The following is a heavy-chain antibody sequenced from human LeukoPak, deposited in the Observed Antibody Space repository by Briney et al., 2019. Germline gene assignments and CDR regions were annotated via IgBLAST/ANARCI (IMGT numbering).Heavy chain of an antibody. Sequence: GGSLRLSCAASGFTFSSYAMSWVRQAPGKGLEWVTFISYDATAKYYADSVKGRFTISRDNAKNTVYLQMNSLRPEDTALYYCARDLSYYYSSDYWGQGTLVTVST. D-gene: IGHD3-10*01. V-gene: IGHV3-30*03. CDR3: ARDLSYYYSSDY. CDR2: ISYDATAK. CDR1: GFTFSSYA. J-gene: IGHJ4*02.